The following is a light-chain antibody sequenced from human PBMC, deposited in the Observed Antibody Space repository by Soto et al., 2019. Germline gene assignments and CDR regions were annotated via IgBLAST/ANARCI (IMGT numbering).Light chain of an antibody. J-gene: IGLJ1*01. V-gene: IGLV2-23*01. CDR3: CSYAGNSLYV. Sequence: QSVLTQPASVSGSPGQSITISCTGTSSDVGSYNLVSWYQQHPGKAPKLKIYEGSKRPSGVSNRFSGSKSGNTASLTISGLQAEDEADYYCCSYAGNSLYVFGTGTKVTVL. CDR1: SSDVGSYNL. CDR2: EGS.